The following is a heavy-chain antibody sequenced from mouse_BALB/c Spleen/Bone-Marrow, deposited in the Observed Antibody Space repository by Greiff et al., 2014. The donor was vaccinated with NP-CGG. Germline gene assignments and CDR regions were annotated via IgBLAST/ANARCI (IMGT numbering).Heavy chain of an antibody. CDR2: IDPRTAYT. CDR3: ARYWDAY. CDR1: DYTFTSYW. J-gene: IGHJ3*01. Sequence: VQLQQSGAELAKPGASVKMSCKVSDYTFTSYWIHWVKQRPGQGLEWIGYIDPRTAYTEYSQKFKDKATLTADKSSSTAYMQLSSLTSGDSAVYYCARYWDAYWGQGTLVTVSA. D-gene: IGHD4-1*01. V-gene: IGHV1-7*01.